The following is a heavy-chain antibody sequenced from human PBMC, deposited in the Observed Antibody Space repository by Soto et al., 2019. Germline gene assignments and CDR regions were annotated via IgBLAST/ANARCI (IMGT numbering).Heavy chain of an antibody. D-gene: IGHD2-2*01. J-gene: IGHJ5*02. V-gene: IGHV4-39*01. Sequence: PSETLSLTCTVSGGSISSSSYYWGWIRQPPGKGLEWIGSIYYSGSTYYNPSLKSRVTISVDTSKNQFSLKLSSVTAADTAVYYWARHSIVPPRNWFDPWGQGTLVTVSS. CDR1: GGSISSSSYY. CDR2: IYYSGST. CDR3: ARHSIVPPRNWFDP.